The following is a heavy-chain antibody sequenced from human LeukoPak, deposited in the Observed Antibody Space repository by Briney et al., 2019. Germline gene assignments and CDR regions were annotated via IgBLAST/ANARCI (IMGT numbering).Heavy chain of an antibody. CDR3: ARVGRDYYDSSRLGADY. V-gene: IGHV4-39*07. J-gene: IGHJ4*02. Sequence: PSETLSLTCTVSGGSISSSSYYWGWIRQPPGKGLEWIGSIYYSGSTYYNPSLKSRVTISVDTSKNQFSLKLSSVTAADTAVYYCARVGRDYYDSSRLGADYWGQGTLVTVSS. CDR2: IYYSGST. CDR1: GGSISSSSYY. D-gene: IGHD3-22*01.